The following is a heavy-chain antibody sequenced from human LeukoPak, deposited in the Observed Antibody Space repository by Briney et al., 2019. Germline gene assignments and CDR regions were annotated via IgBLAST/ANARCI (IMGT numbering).Heavy chain of an antibody. J-gene: IGHJ4*02. D-gene: IGHD3/OR15-3a*01. V-gene: IGHV3-23*01. CDR1: GLSFSSFA. CDR2: IRGNGET. Sequence: PGGSLRLSCAASGLSFSSFAMSWVRQGPARGLEWVSSIRGNGETFYADSVKGRFTISRDNPRNTLYLQMNSLRAEDTAVYFCAERGVVIRVILVGFHKQANYFDSWGQGALVTVSS. CDR3: AERGVVIRVILVGFHKQANYFDS.